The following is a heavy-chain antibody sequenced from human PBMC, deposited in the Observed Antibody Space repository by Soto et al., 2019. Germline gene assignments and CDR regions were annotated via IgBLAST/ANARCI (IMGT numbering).Heavy chain of an antibody. CDR3: ARVRTPIVVVPAALSYYYGMDV. CDR2: IIPIFGTA. Sequence: GASVKVSCKASGGTFSSYAISWVRQAPGQGLEWMGGIIPIFGTANYAQKFQGRVTITADESTSTAYMELSSLRSEDTAVYYCARVRTPIVVVPAALSYYYGMDVWGQGTTVTVS. CDR1: GGTFSSYA. J-gene: IGHJ6*02. V-gene: IGHV1-69*13. D-gene: IGHD2-2*01.